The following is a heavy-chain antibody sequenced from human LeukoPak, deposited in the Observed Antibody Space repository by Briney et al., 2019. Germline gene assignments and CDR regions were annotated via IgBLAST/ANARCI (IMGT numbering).Heavy chain of an antibody. D-gene: IGHD3-22*01. CDR3: ASAPYYYDSSGYYRGYYFDY. J-gene: IGHJ4*02. CDR1: GGTFSSYA. CDR2: IIPILGIA. V-gene: IGHV1-69*04. Sequence: ASVKVSCKASGGTFSSYAISWVRQAPGQGLEWMGGIIPILGIANYAQKFQGRVTITADKSTSTAYMELSSLRSEDTAVYYCASAPYYYDSSGYYRGYYFDYWGQGTLVTVSS.